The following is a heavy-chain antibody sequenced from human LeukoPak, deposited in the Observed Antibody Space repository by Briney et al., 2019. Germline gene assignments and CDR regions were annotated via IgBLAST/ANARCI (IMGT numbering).Heavy chain of an antibody. CDR2: INHSGST. CDR3: ASYDSSGYLLDY. J-gene: IGHJ4*02. Sequence: PGGSLRLSCAASGFTFSSYGVSWVRQAPGKGLEWIGEINHSGSTNYNPSLKSRVTISVDTSKNQFSLKLSSVTAADTAVYYCASYDSSGYLLDYWGQGTLVTVSS. CDR1: GFTFSSYG. D-gene: IGHD3-22*01. V-gene: IGHV4-34*01.